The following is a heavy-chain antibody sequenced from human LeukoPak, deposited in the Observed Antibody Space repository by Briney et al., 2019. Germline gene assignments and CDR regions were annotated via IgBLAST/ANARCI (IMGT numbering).Heavy chain of an antibody. D-gene: IGHD3-3*01. CDR1: GYTFTSYD. V-gene: IGHV1-8*01. Sequence: ASVKVSCKASGYTFTSYDINWVRQATGQGLEWMGWMNPNSGNTGYAQKFQGRVTMTRNTSISTAYMELSSLRSEDTAVYYCARVIITIFGVVHNWFDPWGQGTLVTVSS. CDR3: ARVIITIFGVVHNWFDP. J-gene: IGHJ5*02. CDR2: MNPNSGNT.